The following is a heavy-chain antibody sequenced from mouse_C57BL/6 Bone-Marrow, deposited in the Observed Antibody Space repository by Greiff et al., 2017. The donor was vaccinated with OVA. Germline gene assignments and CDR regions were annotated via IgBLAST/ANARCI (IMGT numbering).Heavy chain of an antibody. J-gene: IGHJ4*01. Sequence: VQLQESGPGLVAPSQRLSITCTVSGFSLTSYAISWVRQPPGKGLEWLGVIWTGGGTNYNSALKSRLSISKDNSKSQVFLKMNSLQTDDTARYYCARKDYGSSYYAMDYWGQGTSVTVSS. D-gene: IGHD1-1*01. CDR2: IWTGGGT. CDR1: GFSLTSYA. CDR3: ARKDYGSSYYAMDY. V-gene: IGHV2-9-1*01.